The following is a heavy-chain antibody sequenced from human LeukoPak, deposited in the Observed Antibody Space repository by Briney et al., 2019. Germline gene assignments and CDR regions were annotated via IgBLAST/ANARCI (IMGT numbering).Heavy chain of an antibody. CDR1: GYTFTGYY. J-gene: IGHJ5*02. D-gene: IGHD6-19*01. V-gene: IGHV1-2*02. Sequence: ASVKVSCKASGYTFTGYYMHWVRQAPGQGLEWMGWINPNSGGTNYAQKFQGRVTMTRDTSISTAYMELSRLRSDDTAVYYCARGPSSGRSSGWGRGLVYWFDPWGQGTLVTVSS. CDR3: ARGPSSGRSSGWGRGLVYWFDP. CDR2: INPNSGGT.